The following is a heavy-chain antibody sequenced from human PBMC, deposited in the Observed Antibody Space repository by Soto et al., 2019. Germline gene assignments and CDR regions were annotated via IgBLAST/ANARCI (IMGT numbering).Heavy chain of an antibody. D-gene: IGHD2-2*01. Sequence: GASVKVSCKASGDMFATYTITWMRQAPGRGLAWVGGIIPRSAKSNYAQKFEGRVTITADESTSTAYMELSSLRSDDTAVYYCAREGLVLVPTTVNSDYYYYAMDVWGQGTTVTVSS. V-gene: IGHV1-69*13. CDR1: GDMFATYT. CDR3: AREGLVLVPTTVNSDYYYYAMDV. J-gene: IGHJ6*02. CDR2: IIPRSAKS.